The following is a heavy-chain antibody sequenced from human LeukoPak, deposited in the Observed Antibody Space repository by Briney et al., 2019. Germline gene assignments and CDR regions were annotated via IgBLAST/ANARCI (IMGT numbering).Heavy chain of an antibody. J-gene: IGHJ4*01. D-gene: IGHD5-12*01. CDR3: TRVIVATNDY. CDR1: GFTFGDYA. Sequence: GGSLRLSCTGSGFTFGDYAMNWVRQAPGKGLEWVGFIRSKAYGGTTEYAASVKGRFTISRDDSKSIAYPQMNSLKTEDTAVYYCTRVIVATNDYWGQGTLVTVSS. CDR2: IRSKAYGGTT. V-gene: IGHV3-49*04.